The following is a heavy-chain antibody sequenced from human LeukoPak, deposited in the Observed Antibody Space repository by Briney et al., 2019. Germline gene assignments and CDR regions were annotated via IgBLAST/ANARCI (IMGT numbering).Heavy chain of an antibody. CDR2: INPSSGGT. D-gene: IGHD5-12*01. CDR1: GYTFTGYY. Sequence: ASVKVSCKASGYTFTGYYMHWVRQAPGQGLEWMGWINPSSGGTNYAQKFQGRVTMTRDTSISTAYMELSRLRSDDTAVYYCARENKGLPVGYWGQGTLVTVSS. V-gene: IGHV1-2*02. J-gene: IGHJ4*02. CDR3: ARENKGLPVGY.